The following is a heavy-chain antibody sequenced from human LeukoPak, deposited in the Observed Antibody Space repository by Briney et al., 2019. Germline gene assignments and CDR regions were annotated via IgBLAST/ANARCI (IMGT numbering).Heavy chain of an antibody. Sequence: GGSLRLSCSTSGFVFSNHFMHWVRQAPGKGLEYVSSIGPNGASTLYADSVKDRFTISRDNSRNALYVQLTSLRLEDTALYYCVKDLTGTWSFDYWGQGTLVTVSS. CDR1: GFVFSNHF. CDR3: VKDLTGTWSFDY. J-gene: IGHJ4*02. D-gene: IGHD3-9*01. V-gene: IGHV3-64*05. CDR2: IGPNGAST.